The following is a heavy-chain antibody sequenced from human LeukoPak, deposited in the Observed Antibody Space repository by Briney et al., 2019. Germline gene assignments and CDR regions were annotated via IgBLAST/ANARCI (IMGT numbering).Heavy chain of an antibody. CDR3: AKDLEDIVVVVAANSSPLDAFDI. J-gene: IGHJ3*02. V-gene: IGHV3-21*06. D-gene: IGHD2-15*01. CDR2: ISATSSPI. Sequence: TPGGSLRLSCAASGFTFSFFEMHWVRQAPGKGLEWVSSISATSSPIHYADSLRGRLTISRDNAKDSLYLQMNSLRAEDTAVYYCAKDLEDIVVVVAANSSPLDAFDIWGQGTMVTVSS. CDR1: GFTFSFFE.